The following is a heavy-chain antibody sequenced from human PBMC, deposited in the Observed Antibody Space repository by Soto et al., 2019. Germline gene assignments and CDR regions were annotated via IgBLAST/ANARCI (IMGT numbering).Heavy chain of an antibody. J-gene: IGHJ5*02. Sequence: PSETLSLTCTVSGGSIRGYYWSWIRQSAGMGLKWIGRMHTTGTTDYNPSLKSRVMMSVDTSKKQFSLKLRSVTAADTAVYYCVRDGTKTLRDWFDPWGQGMSVTVSS. CDR3: VRDGTKTLRDWFDP. V-gene: IGHV4-4*07. CDR1: GGSIRGYY. CDR2: MHTTGTT. D-gene: IGHD1-1*01.